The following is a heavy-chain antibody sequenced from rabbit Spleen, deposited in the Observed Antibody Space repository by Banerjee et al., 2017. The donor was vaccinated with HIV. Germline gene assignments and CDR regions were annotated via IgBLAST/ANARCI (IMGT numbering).Heavy chain of an antibody. CDR1: GFSFSSYY. CDR2: IDPVFGIT. J-gene: IGHJ6*01. Sequence: QEQLVESGGGLVKPEGSLTLTCTASGFSFSSYYMNWVRQAPGKGLEWIGYIDPVFGITYYANWVNGRFSISRENAQNTVFLQMTSLTAADTATYFCARDGAGGSYFALWGPGTLVTVS. CDR3: ARDGAGGSYFAL. D-gene: IGHD8-1*01. V-gene: IGHV1S47*01.